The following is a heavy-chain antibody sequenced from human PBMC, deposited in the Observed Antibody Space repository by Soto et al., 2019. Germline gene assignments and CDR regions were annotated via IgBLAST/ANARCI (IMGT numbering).Heavy chain of an antibody. D-gene: IGHD1-7*01. V-gene: IGHV4-59*02. Sequence: QVQLQQSAPGLVRPSETLSLSCSVSGASVSSYYWSWVRQPPGKGLEWIGDIYYIGAYNYNPSLKSRVTISVDTSKNQYSLKLTSVTAADTAVYYCARTPETRDWLDPWGQGTLVTVSS. CDR2: IYYIGAY. CDR1: GASVSSYY. CDR3: ARTPETRDWLDP. J-gene: IGHJ5*02.